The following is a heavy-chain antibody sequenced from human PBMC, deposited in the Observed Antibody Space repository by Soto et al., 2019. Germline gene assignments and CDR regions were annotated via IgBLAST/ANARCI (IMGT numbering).Heavy chain of an antibody. CDR3: AKGHPGGSCYSGLDC. Sequence: VGSLRLSGAASGFTLSTCAMTWVRQAPGKGLEWVLCISGSGDTTYYADSVKGRFTISRDTSKNTVYLQMDSLRVDDTAVYYCAKGHPGGSCYSGLDCWGQGTLVTVSS. CDR2: ISGSGDTT. V-gene: IGHV3-23*01. J-gene: IGHJ4*02. D-gene: IGHD2-15*01. CDR1: GFTLSTCA.